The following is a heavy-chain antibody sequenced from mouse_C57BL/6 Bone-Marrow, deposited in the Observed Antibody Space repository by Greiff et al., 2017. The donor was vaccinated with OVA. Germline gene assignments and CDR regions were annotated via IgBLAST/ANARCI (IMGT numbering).Heavy chain of an antibody. D-gene: IGHD2-3*01. CDR3: ARGGWLPFAY. Sequence: VQLKESGGGLVKPGGSLKLSCAASGFTFSSYAMSWVRQTPEKRLEWVATISDGGSYTYYPGNVKGRFTISRDNAKNNLYLQMSHLKSEDTAMYYCARGGWLPFAYWGQGTLVTVSA. V-gene: IGHV5-4*01. CDR2: ISDGGSYT. CDR1: GFTFSSYA. J-gene: IGHJ3*01.